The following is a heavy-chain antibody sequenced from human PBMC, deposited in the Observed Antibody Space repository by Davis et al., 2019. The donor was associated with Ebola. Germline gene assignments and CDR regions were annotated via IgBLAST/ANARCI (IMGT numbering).Heavy chain of an antibody. CDR1: GFTFSSYG. D-gene: IGHD3-22*01. J-gene: IGHJ4*02. V-gene: IGHV3-33*01. CDR3: TAYDSTFRNY. Sequence: GGSLRLSCAASGFTFSSYGMHWVRQAPGKGLEWVAVIWYDGSNKYYADSVKGRFTISRDNSKNTLYLQMNGLRAEDTALYYCTAYDSTFRNYWGQGTLVTVSS. CDR2: IWYDGSNK.